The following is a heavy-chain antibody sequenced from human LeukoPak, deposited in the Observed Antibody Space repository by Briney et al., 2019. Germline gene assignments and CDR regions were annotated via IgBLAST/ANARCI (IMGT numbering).Heavy chain of an antibody. Sequence: GGSLRLSCAASGFTFSSYSMNWVRQAPGKGPEWVSSISSSNTYIYYADSVKGRFTISRDNAKNSLYLQMNSLRAEDTAIYYCARDFGGGWFDPWGQGTLVTVSS. CDR3: ARDFGGGWFDP. J-gene: IGHJ5*02. CDR2: ISSSNTYI. D-gene: IGHD3-16*01. V-gene: IGHV3-21*01. CDR1: GFTFSSYS.